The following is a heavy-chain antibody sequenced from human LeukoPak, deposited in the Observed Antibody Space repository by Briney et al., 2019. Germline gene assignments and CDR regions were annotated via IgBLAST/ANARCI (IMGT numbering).Heavy chain of an antibody. J-gene: IGHJ4*02. CDR1: GFTVSSNY. CDR2: IYSGGST. V-gene: IGHV3-66*01. Sequence: GGSLRLSCAASGFTVSSNYMSWVRQAPGKGLEWVSVIYSGGSTYYADSVKGRFTISRDSSKNTLYLQMNSLRAEDTAVYYCAMSLYGSGSYVPLDYWGQGTLVTVFS. D-gene: IGHD3-10*01. CDR3: AMSLYGSGSYVPLDY.